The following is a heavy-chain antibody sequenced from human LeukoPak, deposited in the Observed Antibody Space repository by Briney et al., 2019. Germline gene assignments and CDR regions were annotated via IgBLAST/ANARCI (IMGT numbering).Heavy chain of an antibody. CDR2: ISAYNGNT. J-gene: IGHJ5*02. V-gene: IGHV1-18*01. Sequence: ASVKVSCKASGYTFTSYGISWVRQAPGQGLEWMGRISAYNGNTNYAQKLQGRVTMTTDTSTSTAYMELRSLRSDDTAVYYCARDSPRIAARPGNWFDPWGQGTLVTVSS. CDR1: GYTFTSYG. CDR3: ARDSPRIAARPGNWFDP. D-gene: IGHD6-6*01.